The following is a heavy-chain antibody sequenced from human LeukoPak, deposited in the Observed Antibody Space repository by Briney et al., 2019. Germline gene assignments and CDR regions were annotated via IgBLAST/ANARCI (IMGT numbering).Heavy chain of an antibody. D-gene: IGHD2-2*03. Sequence: GGSLGLSCAASGFTFSSYEFNWVRQAPGKGLEWVSYISSRGRTIFYADSVKGRFTISRDNAKNSLYLQMNSLRAEDTAVYHCARGAGYCSSTSCYAGPSYGLDVWGQGTTVTVSS. CDR3: ARGAGYCSSTSCYAGPSYGLDV. CDR2: ISSRGRTI. V-gene: IGHV3-48*03. CDR1: GFTFSSYE. J-gene: IGHJ6*02.